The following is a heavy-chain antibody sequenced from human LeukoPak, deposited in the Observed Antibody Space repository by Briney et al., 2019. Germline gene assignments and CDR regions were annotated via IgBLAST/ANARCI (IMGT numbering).Heavy chain of an antibody. D-gene: IGHD1-1*01. CDR3: VRDPREPANDLDY. CDR2: IDCGAGDT. V-gene: IGHV1-2*02. CDR1: GYSFTAHY. J-gene: IGHJ4*01. Sequence: GASVKFSCKASGYSFTAHYIDWVRRAPGQGLQWLAYIDCGAGDTNYAQPSQGSVTVTRDKSINTPYLELSSLTFDDTAIYYCVRDPREPANDLDYWGRGTLVTVSS.